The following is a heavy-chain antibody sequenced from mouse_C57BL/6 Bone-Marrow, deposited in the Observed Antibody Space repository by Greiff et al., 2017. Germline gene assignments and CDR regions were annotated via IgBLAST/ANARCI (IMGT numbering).Heavy chain of an antibody. Sequence: VQLQPSGAELVRPGASVTLSCKASGYTFTDYEMHWVKQTPVHGLEWIGAIDPETGGTAYNQKFKGKAILTADKSSSTAYMELRSLTSEDSAVYYCTGISTTVVAPDWYFDVWGTGTTVTVSS. V-gene: IGHV1-15*01. J-gene: IGHJ1*03. D-gene: IGHD1-1*01. CDR1: GYTFTDYE. CDR3: TGISTTVVAPDWYFDV. CDR2: IDPETGGT.